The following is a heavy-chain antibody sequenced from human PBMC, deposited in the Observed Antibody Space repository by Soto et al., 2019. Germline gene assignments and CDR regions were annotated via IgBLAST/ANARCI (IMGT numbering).Heavy chain of an antibody. CDR2: INHSGTT. J-gene: IGHJ4*02. Sequence: QVQLQQWGAGPLKPSETLSLTCAVSGESFSGYFWTWIRQPPGKRLEWIGEINHSGTTNYDPSLNRRVTISVDTSLKQSSRKVTSLTAADTAVYYCARGRSNWSLRNRFDSWGQGTLVTVSS. CDR3: ARGRSNWSLRNRFDS. D-gene: IGHD3-3*01. V-gene: IGHV4-34*01. CDR1: GESFSGYF.